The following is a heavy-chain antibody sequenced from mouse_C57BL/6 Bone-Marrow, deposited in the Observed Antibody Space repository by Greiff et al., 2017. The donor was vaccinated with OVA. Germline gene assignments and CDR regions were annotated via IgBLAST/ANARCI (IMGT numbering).Heavy chain of an antibody. CDR2: INPNNGGT. CDR1: GYTFTDYN. D-gene: IGHD4-1*01. V-gene: IGHV1-18*01. CDR3: ARLGKNWDRTY. Sequence: EVQLQQSGPELVKPGASVKIPCKASGYTFTDYNMDWVKQSHGKSLEWIGDINPNNGGTIYNQKFKGKATLTVDKSSSPAYMELRSLTSEDTAVYYCARLGKNWDRTYWGQGTLVTVSA. J-gene: IGHJ3*01.